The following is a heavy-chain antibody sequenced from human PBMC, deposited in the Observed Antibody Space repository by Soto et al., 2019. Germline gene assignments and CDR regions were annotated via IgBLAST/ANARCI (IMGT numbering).Heavy chain of an antibody. CDR1: GFTFSSYA. D-gene: IGHD5-18*01. V-gene: IGHV3-23*01. J-gene: IGHJ6*02. Sequence: GGSLRLSCAASGFTFSSYAMSWVRQAPGKGLEWVSAISGSGGSTYYADSVKGRFTISRDNSKNTLYLQMNSLRAEDTAVYYCANYFGYRYGYYYYGMDVWGQGTTVTVSS. CDR3: ANYFGYRYGYYYYGMDV. CDR2: ISGSGGST.